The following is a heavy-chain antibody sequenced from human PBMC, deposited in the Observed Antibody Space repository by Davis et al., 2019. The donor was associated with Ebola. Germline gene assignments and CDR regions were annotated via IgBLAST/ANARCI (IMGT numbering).Heavy chain of an antibody. CDR1: GFTFSGYG. V-gene: IGHV3-30*02. CDR2: IWYDGGTK. D-gene: IGHD6-19*01. CDR3: AKDSFSSGRTFDY. Sequence: GGSLRLSCAASGFTFSGYGMHWVRQAPGKGLEWVAVIWYDGGTKYYADSVKGRFIISRDNSKNMLFLQMNSLRAEDTAVYYCAKDSFSSGRTFDYWGQGTLVTVSS. J-gene: IGHJ4*02.